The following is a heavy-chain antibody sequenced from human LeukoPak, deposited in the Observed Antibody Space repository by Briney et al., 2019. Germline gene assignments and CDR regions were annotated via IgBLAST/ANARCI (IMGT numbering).Heavy chain of an antibody. D-gene: IGHD3-22*01. CDR3: ARLIYYDSSGYYAAPGFDY. CDR2: IYPGDSDT. V-gene: IGHV5-51*01. Sequence: GESPKISCKGSGYSFTSYWIGWVRQMPGKGLEWIGIIYPGDSDTRYSPSFQGQVTISADKSISTAYLQWSSLKASDTAMYYCARLIYYDSSGYYAAPGFDYWGQGTLVTVSS. J-gene: IGHJ4*02. CDR1: GYSFTSYW.